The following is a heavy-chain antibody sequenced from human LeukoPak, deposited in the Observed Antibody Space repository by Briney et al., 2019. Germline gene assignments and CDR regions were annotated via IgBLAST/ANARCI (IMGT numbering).Heavy chain of an antibody. J-gene: IGHJ4*02. CDR3: ARGSWSAADTNIDC. V-gene: IGHV3-74*03. Sequence: GGSLRLSCAASGFTLSTYWMHWVRRGPGKGLVWVSCINSDGSRTTYADSVKGRFTISRDNAKNTLYLQMNTLRVEDTAVYYCARGSWSAADTNIDCWGQGTLVTVSS. CDR1: GFTLSTYW. D-gene: IGHD6-13*01. CDR2: INSDGSRT.